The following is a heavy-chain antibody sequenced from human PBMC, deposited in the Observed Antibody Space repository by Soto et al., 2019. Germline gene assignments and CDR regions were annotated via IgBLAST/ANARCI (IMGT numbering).Heavy chain of an antibody. V-gene: IGHV3-21*01. CDR1: GFTFSTSN. CDR2: ISSGSSYI. J-gene: IGHJ5*02. Sequence: GGSLRLSCAASGFTFSTSNMNWVRQAPGKGLEWVSSISSGSSYIYYADSVKGRFTISRDNARNSLFLKMNSLRADDTAVYYCARDLTVNYDSVWGTYRPGPFDPWGQGTPVTVSS. D-gene: IGHD3-16*02. CDR3: ARDLTVNYDSVWGTYRPGPFDP.